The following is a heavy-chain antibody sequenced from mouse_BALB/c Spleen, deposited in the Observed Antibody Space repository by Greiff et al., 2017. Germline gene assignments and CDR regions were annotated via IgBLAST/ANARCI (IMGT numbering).Heavy chain of an antibody. CDR2: IYPGNVNT. J-gene: IGHJ4*01. Sequence: QVQLQQSGPELVKPGASVRISCKASGYTFTSYYIHWVKQRPGQGLEWIGWIYPGNVNTKYNEKFKGKATLTADKSSSTAYMQLSSLTSEDSAVYFCARDSSGYYYAMDYWGQGTSVTVSA. CDR3: ARDSSGYYYAMDY. V-gene: IGHV1S56*01. D-gene: IGHD3-2*01. CDR1: GYTFTSYY.